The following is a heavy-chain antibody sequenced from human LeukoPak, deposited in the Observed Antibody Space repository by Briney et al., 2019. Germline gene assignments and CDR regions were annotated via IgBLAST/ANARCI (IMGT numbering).Heavy chain of an antibody. J-gene: IGHJ4*02. CDR1: GFTFSDYF. V-gene: IGHV3-11*01. CDR2: ISSSGSTI. Sequence: GGSLRLSCAASGFTFSDYFMSWIRQAPGKGLEWVSYISSSGSTIYYADSVKGRFTISRDNAKNSLYLQMNSLRAEDTAVYYCARVIGSSDWNDPLDYWGQGTLVTVSS. D-gene: IGHD1-1*01. CDR3: ARVIGSSDWNDPLDY.